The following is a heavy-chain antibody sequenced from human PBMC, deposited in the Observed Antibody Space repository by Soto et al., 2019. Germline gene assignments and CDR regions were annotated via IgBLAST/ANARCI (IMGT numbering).Heavy chain of an antibody. CDR1: GFTFSSYG. CDR3: ARDPEWELAFDY. Sequence: LRLSCAASGFTFSSYGMHWVRQAPGKGLEWVAVIWYDGSNKYYADSVKGRFTISRDNSKNTLYLQMNSLRAEDTAVYYCARDPEWELAFDYWGQGTLVTVSS. CDR2: IWYDGSNK. D-gene: IGHD1-26*01. V-gene: IGHV3-33*01. J-gene: IGHJ4*02.